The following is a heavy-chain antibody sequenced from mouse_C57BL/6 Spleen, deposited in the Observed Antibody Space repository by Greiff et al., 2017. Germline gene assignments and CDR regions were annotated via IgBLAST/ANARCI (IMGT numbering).Heavy chain of an antibody. J-gene: IGHJ1*03. CDR3: ARYGQLGNWYFDV. CDR2: IRNKANGYTT. CDR1: GFTFTDYY. D-gene: IGHD4-1*02. V-gene: IGHV7-3*01. Sequence: EVKLVESGGGLVQPGGSLGLSRAASGFTFTDYYMSWVRQPPGKALEWLGFIRNKANGYTTEYSASVKGRFTISRDNSQSILYLQMNALRAEDSATYYCARYGQLGNWYFDVWGTGTTVTVSS.